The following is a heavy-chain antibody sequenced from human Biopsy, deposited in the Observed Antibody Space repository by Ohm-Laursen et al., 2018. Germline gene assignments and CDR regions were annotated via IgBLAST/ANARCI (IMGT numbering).Heavy chain of an antibody. V-gene: IGHV4-59*01. D-gene: IGHD2/OR15-2a*01. J-gene: IGHJ6*02. Sequence: SETLSLTCPVSGDSISTYYWSWIRQTPGKGLEWIGYIYYSGSTNYNPSLKSRVTISVDTSKNQFSLRLNSVTAADTAVYYCARAANSTGWPYYYFYGMDVWGQGTTVTVSS. CDR3: ARAANSTGWPYYYFYGMDV. CDR2: IYYSGST. CDR1: GDSISTYY.